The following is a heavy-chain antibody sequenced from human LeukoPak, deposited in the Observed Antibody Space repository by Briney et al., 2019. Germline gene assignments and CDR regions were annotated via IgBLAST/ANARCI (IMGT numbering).Heavy chain of an antibody. CDR3: ARDLIGYSYEENWFDP. D-gene: IGHD5-18*01. CDR1: GYTFTSYY. V-gene: IGHV1-46*01. Sequence: GASVKVSCKASGYTFTSYYMHWVRQAPGQGLEWMGIINPSGGSTSYAQKFQGRVTMTRDMSTSTVYMELSSLRSEDTAVYYCARDLIGYSYEENWFDPWGQGTLVTVSS. CDR2: INPSGGST. J-gene: IGHJ5*02.